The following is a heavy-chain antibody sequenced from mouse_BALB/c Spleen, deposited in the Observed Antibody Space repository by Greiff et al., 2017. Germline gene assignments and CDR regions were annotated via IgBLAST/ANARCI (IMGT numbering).Heavy chain of an antibody. J-gene: IGHJ2*01. V-gene: IGHV1S29*02. D-gene: IGHD2-1*01. CDR3: AREDGNYFDY. CDR2: IYPYNGGT. CDR1: GYTFTDYN. Sequence: EVQLQQSGPELVKPGASVKISCKASGYTFTDYNMHWVKQSHGKSLEWIGYIYPYNGGTGYNQKFKSKATLTVDNSSSTAYMELRSLTSEDSAVYYCAREDGNYFDYWGQGTTLTVSS.